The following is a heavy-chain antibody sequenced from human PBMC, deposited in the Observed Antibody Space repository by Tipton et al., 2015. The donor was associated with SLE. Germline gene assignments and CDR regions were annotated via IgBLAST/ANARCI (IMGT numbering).Heavy chain of an antibody. CDR1: GGSISNYY. CDR2: ISYGGNT. J-gene: IGHJ4*02. CDR3: ARDPQGDERAPAAW. Sequence: TLSLTCTVSGGSISNYYWSWIRQAPGKGLEWIGYISYGGNTNYNPSLKSRVTISVDTSKNEVYLDMGSVTAADTAMYYCARDPQGDERAPAAWWGQGTLVIVSS. D-gene: IGHD3-16*01. V-gene: IGHV4-59*12.